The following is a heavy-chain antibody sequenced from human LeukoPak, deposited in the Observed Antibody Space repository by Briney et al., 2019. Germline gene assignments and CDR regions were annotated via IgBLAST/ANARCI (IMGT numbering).Heavy chain of an antibody. Sequence: PSETLSLTCTISGGSISSSSYYWGWIRQPPGKGLEWIGSIYYSGSTYYNPSLNSRVTISVDTSKNQFSLKLSSVTAADTAVYYCARQYYDFWSGYYTPYYYYYGMDVWGQRTTVTVSS. V-gene: IGHV4-39*01. D-gene: IGHD3-3*01. CDR3: ARQYYDFWSGYYTPYYYYYGMDV. CDR1: GGSISSSSYY. J-gene: IGHJ6*02. CDR2: IYYSGST.